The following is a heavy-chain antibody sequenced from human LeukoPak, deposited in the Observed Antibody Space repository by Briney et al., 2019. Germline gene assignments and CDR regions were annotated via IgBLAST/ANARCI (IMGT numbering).Heavy chain of an antibody. J-gene: IGHJ4*02. CDR1: GFTFSSYA. CDR3: AKESGKFDY. V-gene: IGHV3-23*01. Sequence: GGSLRLSCAGSGFTFSSYAVSWVRQAPGKGLEWVSLVTDSGDMTHYADSVKGRFSISRDSSKNSLYLQMNSLRSEDTAMYYCAKESGKFDYWGQGTLVAVSS. CDR2: VTDSGDMT.